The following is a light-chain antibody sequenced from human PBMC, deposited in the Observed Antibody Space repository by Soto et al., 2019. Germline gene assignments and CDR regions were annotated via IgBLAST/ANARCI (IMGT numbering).Light chain of an antibody. V-gene: IGKV3-11*01. CDR2: DAS. Sequence: EIAFTQSPATLSLSPREKATPLCRVSQSVSSYLAWYQQKPGQAPRLLIYDASNRATGIPARFSGSGSGTDFTLTISSLEPEDFAVYYCQQRSNWPSITFGQGTRLEIK. CDR1: QSVSSY. J-gene: IGKJ5*01. CDR3: QQRSNWPSIT.